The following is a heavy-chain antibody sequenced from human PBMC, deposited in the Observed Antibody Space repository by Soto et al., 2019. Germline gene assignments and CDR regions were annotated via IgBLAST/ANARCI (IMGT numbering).Heavy chain of an antibody. CDR3: ARDDYGSGRGNWFDP. CDR1: GGSISSGGYY. CDR2: IYYSGST. Sequence: ASETLSLTCTVSGGSISSGGYYWSWIRQHPGKGLEWIGYIYYSGSTYYNPSLKSRVTISVDTSKNQFSLKLSSVTAADTAVYYCARDDYGSGRGNWFDPWGQGTLVTVSS. D-gene: IGHD3-10*01. J-gene: IGHJ5*02. V-gene: IGHV4-31*03.